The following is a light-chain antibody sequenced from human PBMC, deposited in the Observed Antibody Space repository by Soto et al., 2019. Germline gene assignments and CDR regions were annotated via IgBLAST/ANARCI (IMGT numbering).Light chain of an antibody. J-gene: IGLJ1*01. CDR1: SSDVGGYNC. V-gene: IGLV2-8*01. CDR2: EVN. CDR3: SSCGDNNIYV. Sequence: QSVLTQPPSASGSPGQSVTIPCTGTSSDVGGYNCVSWYQQHPGKVPKLMISEVNKRPSGVPDRFSGSKSGNTASLTASGLQAEDEADYYCSSCGDNNIYVFGTGTKVTVL.